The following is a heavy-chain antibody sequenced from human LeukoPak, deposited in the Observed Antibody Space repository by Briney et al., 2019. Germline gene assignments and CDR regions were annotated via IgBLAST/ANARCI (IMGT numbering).Heavy chain of an antibody. Sequence: TGGSLRLSCAASGFTFSSAWMTWVRQTPGQGLEWIARIKSKTDGETTDYAAPVKGRFTISRDSSNNTLYLQMNSLKTEDTAVYYCTTDRLPIGYWGQGTLVTVSS. CDR2: IKSKTDGETT. CDR1: GFTFSSAW. V-gene: IGHV3-15*01. D-gene: IGHD2-15*01. J-gene: IGHJ4*02. CDR3: TTDRLPIGY.